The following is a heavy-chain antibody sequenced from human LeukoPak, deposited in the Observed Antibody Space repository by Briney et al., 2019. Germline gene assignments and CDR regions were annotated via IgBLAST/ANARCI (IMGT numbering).Heavy chain of an antibody. CDR2: TYYRSKWYN. CDR3: ARAGSIAAAAAGDAFDI. CDR1: GDSVSSNSAA. V-gene: IGHV6-1*01. Sequence: SQTLSLTCAISGDSVSSNSAAWNWIRQSPSRGLEWLGRTYYRSKWYNDYAVSVKSRITINPDTSKNQFSLQLNSVTPEDTAVYYCARAGSIAAAAAGDAFDIWGQGTMVTVSS. D-gene: IGHD6-13*01. J-gene: IGHJ3*02.